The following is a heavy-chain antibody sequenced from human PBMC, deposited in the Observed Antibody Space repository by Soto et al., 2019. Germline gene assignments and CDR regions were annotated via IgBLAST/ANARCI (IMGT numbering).Heavy chain of an antibody. Sequence: QVQLVQSGDEVRKPGSSMKVSCKASGYIFVNDGIAWVRQAPGQGLEGMGWISPYMGNTHYASKFQGRLTMTTNTSTGTAYMDLERLTSDDTAVYSCAMVDNYVTRTPQDVWGQGTTVTVSS. J-gene: IGHJ6*02. CDR2: ISPYMGNT. CDR3: AMVDNYVTRTPQDV. CDR1: GYIFVNDG. D-gene: IGHD3-16*01. V-gene: IGHV1-18*01.